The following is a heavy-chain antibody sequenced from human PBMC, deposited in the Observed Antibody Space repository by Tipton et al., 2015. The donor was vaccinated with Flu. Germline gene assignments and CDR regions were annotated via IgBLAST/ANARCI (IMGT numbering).Heavy chain of an antibody. D-gene: IGHD1-26*01. CDR3: ATRGSFSGSQSDDY. CDR2: MHSTGST. Sequence: TLSLTCTVSGGSISNYYWNWIRQPAGEGLEWIGRMHSTGSTIYNPSLKSRVTMSVDMFKNQFSLRLSSLTAADTAVYYCATRGSFSGSQSDDYWGQGTLVTVSA. J-gene: IGHJ4*02. CDR1: GGSISNYY. V-gene: IGHV4-4*07.